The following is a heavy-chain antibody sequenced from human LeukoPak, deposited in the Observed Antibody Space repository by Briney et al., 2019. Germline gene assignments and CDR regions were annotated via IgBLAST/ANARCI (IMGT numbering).Heavy chain of an antibody. J-gene: IGHJ4*02. CDR1: GGTFSSYA. Sequence: SVKVSCKASGGTFSSYAISWLRQAPGQGLEWMGRIIPIFGTANYAQKFQGRVTITTDESTSTAYMELSSLRSEDTAVYYCASLSGYSSSWSDLDYWGQGTLVSVSS. CDR3: ASLSGYSSSWSDLDY. D-gene: IGHD6-13*01. V-gene: IGHV1-69*05. CDR2: IIPIFGTA.